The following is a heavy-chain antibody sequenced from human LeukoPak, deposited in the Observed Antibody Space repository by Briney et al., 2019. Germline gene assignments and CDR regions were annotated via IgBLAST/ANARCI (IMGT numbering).Heavy chain of an antibody. CDR3: ARDKGDYGSSWYGMDV. V-gene: IGHV4-4*02. D-gene: IGHD3-10*01. J-gene: IGHJ6*02. CDR1: GGSISSSNW. Sequence: SGTLSLTCAVSGGSISSSNWWSWVRQPPGKGLGGIGEIYHSGSTNYNPSLKSRDTISVDKSKNQFSLKLSSVTTADTAVYYCARDKGDYGSSWYGMDVWGQGTTVTVSS. CDR2: IYHSGST.